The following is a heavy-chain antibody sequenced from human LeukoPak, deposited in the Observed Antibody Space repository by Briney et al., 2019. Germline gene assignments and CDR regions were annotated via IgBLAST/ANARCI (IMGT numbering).Heavy chain of an antibody. Sequence: ASVKVSCKASGYTFTGYYTHWVRQPPGQGLEWMGWINPNSGGTNYAQKFQGRATMTRDTSISTAYMELSRLRSDDTAVYYCRTDRYGDYGDYIDYWGQGTLVTVSS. CDR2: INPNSGGT. J-gene: IGHJ4*02. CDR3: RTDRYGDYGDYIDY. D-gene: IGHD4-17*01. V-gene: IGHV1-2*02. CDR1: GYTFTGYY.